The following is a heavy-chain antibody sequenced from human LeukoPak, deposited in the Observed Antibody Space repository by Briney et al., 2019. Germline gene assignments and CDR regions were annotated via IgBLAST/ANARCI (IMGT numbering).Heavy chain of an antibody. Sequence: SVKVSCKAFGGTFSSYAISWVRQAPGQGLEWMGGIIPIFGTANYAQKFQGRVTITTDESTSTAYMELSSLRSEDTAVYYCARTPRTYDSSGPYLAQGAFFDYWGQGTLVTVSS. D-gene: IGHD3-22*01. CDR2: IIPIFGTA. J-gene: IGHJ4*02. CDR1: GGTFSSYA. CDR3: ARTPRTYDSSGPYLAQGAFFDY. V-gene: IGHV1-69*05.